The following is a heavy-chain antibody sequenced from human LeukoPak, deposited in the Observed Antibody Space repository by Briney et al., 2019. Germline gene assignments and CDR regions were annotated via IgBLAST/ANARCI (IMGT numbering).Heavy chain of an antibody. J-gene: IGHJ4*02. CDR3: ARGYCSSTSCYEPPRY. CDR1: GCTFTSYY. CDR2: INPSGGST. V-gene: IGHV1-46*01. Sequence: ASVKVSCKASGCTFTSYYMHWVRQAPGQGLEWMGIINPSGGSTSYAQKFQGRVTMTRDTSTSTVYMELSSLRSEDTAVYYCARGYCSSTSCYEPPRYWGQGTLVTVSP. D-gene: IGHD2-2*01.